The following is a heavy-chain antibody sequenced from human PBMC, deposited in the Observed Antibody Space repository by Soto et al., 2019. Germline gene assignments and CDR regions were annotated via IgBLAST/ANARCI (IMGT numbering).Heavy chain of an antibody. CDR2: INHSGST. V-gene: IGHV4-34*01. CDR1: GGSFSGYY. J-gene: IGHJ6*02. D-gene: IGHD2-21*02. Sequence: SETLSLTCAVYGGSFSGYYWSWIRQPPGKGLEWTGEINHSGSTNYNPSLKSRVTISVDTSKNQFSLKLSSVTAADTAVYYCARFLGGNSVWFYYYYGMDVWGQGTTVTVSS. CDR3: ARFLGGNSVWFYYYYGMDV.